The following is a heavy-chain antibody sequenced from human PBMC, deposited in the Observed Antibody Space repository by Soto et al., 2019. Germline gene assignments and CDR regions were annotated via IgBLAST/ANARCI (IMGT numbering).Heavy chain of an antibody. V-gene: IGHV3-48*03. Sequence: PGGSLRLSCAASGFTFSSYEMNWVRQAPGKGLEWVSYISSSGSTIYYADSVKGRFTITRDNAKNSLYLQMNSLRAEDTAVYYCARAVFYGMDVWGHGTTVTVSS. CDR2: ISSSGSTI. CDR1: GFTFSSYE. J-gene: IGHJ6*02. CDR3: ARAVFYGMDV.